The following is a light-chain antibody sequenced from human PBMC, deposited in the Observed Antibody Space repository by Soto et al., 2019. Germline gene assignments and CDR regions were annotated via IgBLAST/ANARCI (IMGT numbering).Light chain of an antibody. Sequence: IQMTQSPSTLSASVGDRVTITCQASQTISNWLAWYQQKPGKAPKLLIYKASTLESGVQSRFSGGGSGTEFTLTIRSLQPEDFATYYCQQYNSYSQTFGQGTKVDIK. J-gene: IGKJ1*01. CDR1: QTISNW. CDR2: KAS. V-gene: IGKV1-5*03. CDR3: QQYNSYSQT.